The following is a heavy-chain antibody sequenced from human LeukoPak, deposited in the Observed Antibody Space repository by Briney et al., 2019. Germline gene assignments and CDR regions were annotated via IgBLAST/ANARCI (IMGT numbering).Heavy chain of an antibody. D-gene: IGHD3-3*01. CDR2: INHSGST. CDR1: GGSFSGYY. J-gene: IGHJ4*02. V-gene: IGHV4-34*01. Sequence: SETPSLTCAVYGGSFSGYYWSWIRQPPGKGLEWIGEINHSGSTNYNPSLKSRVTISVDTSKNQFSLKLSSVTAADTAVYYCATRRFDFWSGYSLAFDYWGQGTLVTVSS. CDR3: ATRRFDFWSGYSLAFDY.